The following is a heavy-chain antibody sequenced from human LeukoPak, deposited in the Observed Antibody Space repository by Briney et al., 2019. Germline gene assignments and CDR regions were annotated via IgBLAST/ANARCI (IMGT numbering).Heavy chain of an antibody. Sequence: KPSETLSLTCTVSGGSISTYYWSWIRQPAGKGLEWIGRIYTSGSTNYNPSLKSRVTMSLDTSKNQFSLKLSSVTAADTAVYYCARGGYSSSSNYYYYTDVWGKGTTVTVSS. J-gene: IGHJ6*03. CDR1: GGSISTYY. CDR2: IYTSGST. CDR3: ARGGYSSSSNYYYYTDV. V-gene: IGHV4-4*07. D-gene: IGHD6-6*01.